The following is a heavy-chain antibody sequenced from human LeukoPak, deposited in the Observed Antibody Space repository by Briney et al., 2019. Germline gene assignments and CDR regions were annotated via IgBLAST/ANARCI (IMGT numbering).Heavy chain of an antibody. CDR1: GFTFSGKT. J-gene: IGHJ6*02. Sequence: GGSLRLSCAASGFTFSGKTMNCVRQAPGKGLEWGSYISSDGGTIYYADSVRGRFTISRDNAKNSLYLQMNSLRDEDTAVYYCARDNGMTSGWYAGRIDYYYGMDVWGQGTTVTVSS. V-gene: IGHV3-48*02. CDR3: ARDNGMTSGWYAGRIDYYYGMDV. D-gene: IGHD6-19*01. CDR2: ISSDGGTI.